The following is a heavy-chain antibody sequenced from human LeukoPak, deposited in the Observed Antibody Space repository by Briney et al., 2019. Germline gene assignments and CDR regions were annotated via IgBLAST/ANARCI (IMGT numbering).Heavy chain of an antibody. CDR3: ARGGSGCFDY. CDR2: IHSDGSAT. Sequence: PGGSLRLSCAASGFSFSDYYMSWIRQAPGKGLVWVSRIHSDGSATSYADSVKGRFTISRDNAKNRVYLQMNSLRVEDTAVYFCARGGSGCFDYWGQGTLVTASS. D-gene: IGHD6-19*01. CDR1: GFSFSDYY. J-gene: IGHJ4*02. V-gene: IGHV3-74*01.